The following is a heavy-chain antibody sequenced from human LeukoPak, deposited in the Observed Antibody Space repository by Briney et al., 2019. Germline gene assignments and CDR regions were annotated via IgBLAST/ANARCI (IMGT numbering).Heavy chain of an antibody. D-gene: IGHD2-15*01. CDR1: GDSISSYY. Sequence: SETPSLTCTVSGDSISSYYWSWIRQPPGKGLEWIGEINHSGSTNYNPSLKSRVTISVDTSKNQFSLKLSSVTAADTAVYYCARSGGTSARVNAFDIWGQGTMVTVSS. J-gene: IGHJ3*02. CDR2: INHSGST. V-gene: IGHV4-34*01. CDR3: ARSGGTSARVNAFDI.